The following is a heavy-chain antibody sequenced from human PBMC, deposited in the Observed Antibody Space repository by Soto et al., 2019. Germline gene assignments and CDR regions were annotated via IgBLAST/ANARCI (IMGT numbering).Heavy chain of an antibody. Sequence: EGSCKASGYRFTNYYMHWVRHAPGQGPEWMGLIDPSGGSTNYAEKFQGRVTMTRDTSTSTVYMDLSSLRSEDTAVYYRARRANYHDGSGDYDYWGQGTLVTVSS. V-gene: IGHV1-46*01. CDR3: ARRANYHDGSGDYDY. D-gene: IGHD3-22*01. CDR2: IDPSGGST. J-gene: IGHJ4*02. CDR1: GYRFTNYY.